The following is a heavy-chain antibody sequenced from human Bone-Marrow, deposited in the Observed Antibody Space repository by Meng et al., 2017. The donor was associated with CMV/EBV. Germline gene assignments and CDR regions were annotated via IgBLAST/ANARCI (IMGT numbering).Heavy chain of an antibody. J-gene: IGHJ3*01. V-gene: IGHV3-23*03. CDR1: GFTFSSYA. CDR3: ARAHHRNDYGDYVDALNV. CDR2: IYSGGSST. D-gene: IGHD4-17*01. Sequence: GESLKISCAASGFTFSSYAMSWVRQAPGKGLEWVSVIYSGGSSTYYADSVKGRFTISRDNSRNTFYLQMTILRSEDTAIYFCARAHHRNDYGDYVDALNVWGRGTMVTVSS.